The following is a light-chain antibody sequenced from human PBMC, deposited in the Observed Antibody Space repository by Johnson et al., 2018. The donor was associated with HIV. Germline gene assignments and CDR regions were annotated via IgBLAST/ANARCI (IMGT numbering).Light chain of an antibody. CDR2: DNN. V-gene: IGLV1-51*01. CDR1: SSNIGNNY. CDR3: GTWDSSLSAYV. J-gene: IGLJ1*01. Sequence: QSVLTQPPSVSAAPGQKVTISCSGGSSNIGNNYVSWYQQLPGTAPKLLIYDNNKRPSGIPDRFSGSKSGTSATLGITGLQTGDEADYYLGTWDSSLSAYVFGPGTHVTVL.